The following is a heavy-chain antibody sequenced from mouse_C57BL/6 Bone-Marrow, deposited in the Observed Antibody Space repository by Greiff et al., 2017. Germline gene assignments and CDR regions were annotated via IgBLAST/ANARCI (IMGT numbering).Heavy chain of an antibody. CDR3: ARPDYYGKTFDV. CDR1: GYSITSGYD. Sequence: ESGPGMVKPSQSLSLTCTVTGYSITSGYDWHWIRHFPGNKLEWMGYISYSGSTNYNPSLKSRISITHDTSKNHFFLKLNSVTTEDTATYYCARPDYYGKTFDVWGTGTTVTVSA. D-gene: IGHD1-1*01. CDR2: ISYSGST. V-gene: IGHV3-1*01. J-gene: IGHJ1*03.